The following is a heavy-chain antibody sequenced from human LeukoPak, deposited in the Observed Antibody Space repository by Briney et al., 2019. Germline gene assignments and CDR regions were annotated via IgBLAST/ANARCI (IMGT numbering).Heavy chain of an antibody. CDR3: ARDVVPAAPRPEYFQH. Sequence: GGSLRLSCAASGFTISSYWMHWVRQAAGKGLVWVSRINSDGSSTSYADSVKGRFTISRDNAKNTLYLQMNSLRAEDTAVYYCARDVVPAAPRPEYFQHWGQGTLVTVSS. CDR1: GFTISSYW. J-gene: IGHJ1*01. V-gene: IGHV3-74*01. CDR2: INSDGSST. D-gene: IGHD2-2*01.